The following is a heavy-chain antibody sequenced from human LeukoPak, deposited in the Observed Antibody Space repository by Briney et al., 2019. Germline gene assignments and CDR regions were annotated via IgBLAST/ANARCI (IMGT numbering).Heavy chain of an antibody. J-gene: IGHJ4*02. Sequence: PSETLSLTCTVSGGSIRSSYYYWGWIRQPPGKGLEWIGYISNSGTTNYNPSLKSRVTISVDTSKNQFSLKVTSVTAADTAVYYCARGALTGPFYFDYWGQGTLVTVSS. CDR3: ARGALTGPFYFDY. CDR1: GGSIRSSYYY. V-gene: IGHV4-61*05. CDR2: ISNSGTT. D-gene: IGHD3-9*01.